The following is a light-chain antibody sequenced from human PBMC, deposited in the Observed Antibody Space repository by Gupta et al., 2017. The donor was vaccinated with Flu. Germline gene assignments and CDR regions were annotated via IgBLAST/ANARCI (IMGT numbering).Light chain of an antibody. CDR3: QQYDNNRPIT. Sequence: DIQMTQSPSSLSASVGDRVTITCQASQDISNYLNWYQQKPGRDPKLLIYDASNLETGVPSRCIGSRSGTALTITISSLQPEDIVTDYCQQYDNNRPITFGQGTRLEMK. CDR1: QDISNY. J-gene: IGKJ5*01. CDR2: DAS. V-gene: IGKV1-33*01.